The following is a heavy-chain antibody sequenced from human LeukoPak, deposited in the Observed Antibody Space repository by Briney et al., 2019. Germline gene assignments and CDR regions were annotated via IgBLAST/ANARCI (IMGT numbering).Heavy chain of an antibody. CDR1: GGSISSGGYY. D-gene: IGHD3-10*01. CDR2: IYYSGST. CDR3: ARYYHASGSYDY. V-gene: IGHV4-31*03. Sequence: SETLSLTCTVSGGSISSGGYYWSWIRRHPGEGLGWIGYIYYSGSTYYNPSLMSRVTISVDTSKNQFSLKLTSVTAADTAVYYCARYYHASGSYDYWGQGTLVTVSS. J-gene: IGHJ4*02.